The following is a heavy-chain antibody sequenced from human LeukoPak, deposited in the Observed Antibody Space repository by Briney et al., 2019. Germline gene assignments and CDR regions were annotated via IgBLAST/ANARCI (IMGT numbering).Heavy chain of an antibody. J-gene: IGHJ6*04. V-gene: IGHV3-7*01. CDR3: ARDSVGKWLR. D-gene: IGHD5-12*01. Sequence: PGGSLRLSCTTSGFFFSTYWMNWVRQAPGKGLEWVAAIKQDGSEKYYVDSVKGRFTISRDNAKNSLYLQMNSLRAEDTAVYYCARDSVGKWLRWGKGTTVTVSS. CDR2: IKQDGSEK. CDR1: GFFFSTYW.